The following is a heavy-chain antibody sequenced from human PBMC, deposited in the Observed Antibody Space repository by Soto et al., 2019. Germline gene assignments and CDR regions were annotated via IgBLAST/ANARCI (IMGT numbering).Heavy chain of an antibody. CDR1: GGSIGSYY. V-gene: IGHV4-4*07. J-gene: IGHJ4*02. Sequence: PSETLSLTCTVSGGSIGSYYWSWIRQPAGKGLEWIGRIYTSGSTNYNPSLKSRVTMSVDTSKNQFSLKLSSVTAADTAVYYCARDLSIAAAGRLSKIDYWGQGTLVTSPQ. CDR3: ARDLSIAAAGRLSKIDY. D-gene: IGHD6-13*01. CDR2: IYTSGST.